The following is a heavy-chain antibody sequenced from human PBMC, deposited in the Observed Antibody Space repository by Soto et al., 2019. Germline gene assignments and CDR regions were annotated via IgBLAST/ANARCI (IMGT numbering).Heavy chain of an antibody. V-gene: IGHV1-69*06. D-gene: IGHD3-3*01. J-gene: IGHJ3*02. CDR3: ASIQLKGQPITVFGVVSDAFDI. CDR1: GGTFSSYA. Sequence: QVQLVQSGAEVKKPGSSVKVSCKASGGTFSSYAFSWVRQAPGQGLEWMGGIIPVFDTARYAQKFQGRVTITADTSTSTAYVELSSLRSEDTGVYYCASIQLKGQPITVFGVVSDAFDIWGQGTMVTVSS. CDR2: IIPVFDTA.